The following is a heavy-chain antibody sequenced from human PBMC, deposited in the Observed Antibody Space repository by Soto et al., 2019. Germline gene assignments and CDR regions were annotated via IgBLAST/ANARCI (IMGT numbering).Heavy chain of an antibody. J-gene: IGHJ4*02. D-gene: IGHD3-3*01. V-gene: IGHV3-33*01. Sequence: QVQLVESGGGVVQPGRSLRLSCAASGFTFSSYGMHWVRQAPGKGLEWVAGIWYDGSNKYYADSVKGRFTISRDNSKNTLYLQMTSLRAADTAVYDCAREGGYDLWSASDFDYWGQGTLVTVSS. CDR3: AREGGYDLWSASDFDY. CDR2: IWYDGSNK. CDR1: GFTFSSYG.